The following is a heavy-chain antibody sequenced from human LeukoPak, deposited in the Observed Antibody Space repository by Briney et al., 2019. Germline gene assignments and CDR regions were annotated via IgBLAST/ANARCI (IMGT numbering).Heavy chain of an antibody. CDR1: GYTFTDYF. Sequence: SVKVSCKASGYTFTDYFMHWVRQAPGQGLEWMGWINPNTGGTNYAQKFQGRVTMTRDTSISTAYMDLSSLRSDDTALYYCARGGIPHYYYYMDVWGKGTTVTVSS. CDR2: INPNTGGT. V-gene: IGHV1-2*02. D-gene: IGHD1-1*01. CDR3: ARGGIPHYYYYMDV. J-gene: IGHJ6*03.